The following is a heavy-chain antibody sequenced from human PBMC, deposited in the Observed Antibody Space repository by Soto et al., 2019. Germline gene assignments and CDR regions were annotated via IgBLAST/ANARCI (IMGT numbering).Heavy chain of an antibody. J-gene: IGHJ1*01. V-gene: IGHV3-33*05. CDR1: GFTFRSYV. Sequence: QVQLVESGGGVVQPGSSLRVSCVGSGFTFRSYVIHWVRQAPGKGLEWVALTSYDGSNKYYDDSVWGRFTISRDNSRNTVQLQMDSLRLEDTALYYCARWGTTGGLDVWGQGTLVSVSS. CDR2: TSYDGSNK. CDR3: ARWGTTGGLDV. D-gene: IGHD3-16*01.